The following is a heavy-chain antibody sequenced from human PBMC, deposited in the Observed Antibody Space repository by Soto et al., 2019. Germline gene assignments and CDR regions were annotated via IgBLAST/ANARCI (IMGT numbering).Heavy chain of an antibody. J-gene: IGHJ6*03. V-gene: IGHV1-18*01. Sequence: ASVKVSCKASGYTFTSYGISWVRQAPGQGLEWMGWISAYNGNTNYAQKLQGRVTMTTDTSTSTAYMELRSLRSDDTAVYYCARVKVAGFGDPRGSYYYMDVWGKGTTVTVSS. CDR2: ISAYNGNT. D-gene: IGHD3-10*01. CDR3: ARVKVAGFGDPRGSYYYMDV. CDR1: GYTFTSYG.